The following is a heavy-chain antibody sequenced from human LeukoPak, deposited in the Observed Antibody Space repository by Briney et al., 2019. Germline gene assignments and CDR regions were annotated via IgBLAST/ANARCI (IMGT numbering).Heavy chain of an antibody. CDR3: ARNGYSYGSLDYFDY. CDR2: INSDGSST. CDR1: GFTFSSYW. J-gene: IGHJ4*02. D-gene: IGHD5-18*01. V-gene: IGHV3-74*01. Sequence: GGSLRLSCAASGFTFSSYWMHWVRQAPGKGLVWVSRINSDGSSTSYADSVKGRFTISRDNAKNTLYLQMNSLRAEDTAVYYCARNGYSYGSLDYFDYWGQGTLVTVSS.